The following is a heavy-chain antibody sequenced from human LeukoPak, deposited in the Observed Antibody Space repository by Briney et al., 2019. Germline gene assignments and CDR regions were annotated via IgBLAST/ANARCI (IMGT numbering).Heavy chain of an antibody. CDR3: AKDVSIAAPYFDY. Sequence: GGSLRLSCAASGFTFSSYGMHWVRQAPGKGLEWEAFIRYDGSNKYYADSVKGRFTISRDNSKNTLYLQMNSLRAEDTAVYYCAKDVSIAAPYFDYWGQGTLVTVSS. CDR1: GFTFSSYG. V-gene: IGHV3-30*02. J-gene: IGHJ4*02. CDR2: IRYDGSNK. D-gene: IGHD6-6*01.